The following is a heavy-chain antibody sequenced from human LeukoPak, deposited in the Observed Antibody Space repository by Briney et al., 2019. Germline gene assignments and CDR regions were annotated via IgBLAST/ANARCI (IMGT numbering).Heavy chain of an antibody. D-gene: IGHD2/OR15-2a*01. Sequence: SETLSLTCTVSGASITSYYWSWIRQPPGKGLEWIEFFSYSGSANYNPSLKSRVTISVDTSKNQFSLSLTSVTAADTAVYFCARGPTLTSDYWGQGTLVTVSS. CDR2: FSYSGSA. CDR3: ARGPTLTSDY. CDR1: GASITSYY. J-gene: IGHJ4*02. V-gene: IGHV4-59*01.